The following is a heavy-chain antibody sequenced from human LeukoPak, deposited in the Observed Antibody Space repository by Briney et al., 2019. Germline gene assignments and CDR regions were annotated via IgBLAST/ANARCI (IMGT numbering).Heavy chain of an antibody. CDR2: IKQDGSEK. V-gene: IGHV3-7*03. D-gene: IGHD2-15*01. CDR3: ARDGWEERTATHSSDY. Sequence: GGSLRLSCAASGFTFSNYWMNWVRHAPGKGRGWVANIKQDGSEKSYVDSVKGRFTISRDNAKNSLYLQMNSLRAEDAAVYYCARDGWEERTATHSSDYWGQGTLVTVSS. J-gene: IGHJ4*02. CDR1: GFTFSNYW.